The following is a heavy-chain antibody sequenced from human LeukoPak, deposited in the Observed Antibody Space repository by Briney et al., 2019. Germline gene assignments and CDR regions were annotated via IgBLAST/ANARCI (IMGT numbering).Heavy chain of an antibody. CDR1: GFTFSSYA. CDR2: ISYDGSNK. J-gene: IGHJ4*02. D-gene: IGHD5-12*01. V-gene: IGHV3-30-3*01. Sequence: PGRSLRLSCAASGFTFSSYAMHWVRQAPGKGLEWVAVISYDGSNKYYADSVKGRFTTSRDNSKNTLYLQMNSLRAEDTAVYYCARDRRSGYSGYDHFDYWGQGTLVTVSS. CDR3: ARDRRSGYSGYDHFDY.